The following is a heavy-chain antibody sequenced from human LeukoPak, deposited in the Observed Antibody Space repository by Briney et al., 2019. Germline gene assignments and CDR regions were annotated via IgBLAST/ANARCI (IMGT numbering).Heavy chain of an antibody. CDR1: GVSISSGGYS. V-gene: IGHV4-30-2*01. CDR3: ARGNSKYYYGSGSYYNPARTYFDY. J-gene: IGHJ4*02. Sequence: SETLSLTCAVSGVSISSGGYSWSWIRQPPGKGLEWIGYIYHSGSTYYNPSLKSRVTISVDRSKNQFSLRLSSVTAADTAVYYCARGNSKYYYGSGSYYNPARTYFDYWGQGTLVTVSS. D-gene: IGHD3-10*01. CDR2: IYHSGST.